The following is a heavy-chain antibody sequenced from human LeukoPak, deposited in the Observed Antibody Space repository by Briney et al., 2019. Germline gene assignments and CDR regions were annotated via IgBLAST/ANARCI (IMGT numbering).Heavy chain of an antibody. D-gene: IGHD3-10*01. V-gene: IGHV4-34*01. Sequence: SETLSLTCAVYGGSFSGYYWSWIRQPPGKGLEWIGEINHSGSTNYNPSLKSRVTISVDTSKNQFSLKLSSVTAADTAVYYCARAGGSGTPGRYRGQGTLVTVSS. CDR2: INHSGST. CDR1: GGSFSGYY. J-gene: IGHJ4*02. CDR3: ARAGGSGTPGRY.